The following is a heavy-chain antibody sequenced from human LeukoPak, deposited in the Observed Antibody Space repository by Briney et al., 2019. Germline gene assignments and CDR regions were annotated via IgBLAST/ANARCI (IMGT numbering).Heavy chain of an antibody. CDR2: IIPILGIA. CDR3: ARAPTIFGTLGY. J-gene: IGHJ4*02. V-gene: IGHV1-69*04. D-gene: IGHD3-3*01. CDR1: GYTFTSYG. Sequence: GASVKVSCKASGYTFTSYGISWVRQAPGQGLEWMGRIIPILGIANYAQKFQGRVTITADKSTSTAYMELSSLRSEDTAVYYCARAPTIFGTLGYWGQGTLVTVSS.